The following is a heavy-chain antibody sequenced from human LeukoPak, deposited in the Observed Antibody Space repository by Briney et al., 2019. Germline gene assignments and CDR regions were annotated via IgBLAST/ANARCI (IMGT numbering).Heavy chain of an antibody. CDR2: IKQDGSEK. J-gene: IGHJ3*02. CDR3: ARVWFGEFNAFDI. CDR1: GFTFSSYW. D-gene: IGHD3-10*01. Sequence: GGSLRLSCAASGFTFSSYWMNWVRQAPGKGLEWVANIKQDGSEKYYVDSVKGRFTISRDNAKNSLYLQMNSLRAEDTAVYYFARVWFGEFNAFDIWRRETMVIVAS. V-gene: IGHV3-7*01.